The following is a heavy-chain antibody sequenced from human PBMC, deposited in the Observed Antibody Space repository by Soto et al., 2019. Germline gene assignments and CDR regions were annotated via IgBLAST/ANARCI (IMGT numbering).Heavy chain of an antibody. D-gene: IGHD5-18*01. Sequence: SETLSLTCTVSGGSISSSSYYWGWIRQPPGKGLEWIGSIYYSGSTYYNPSLKSRVTISVDTSKNQFSLKLSSVTAADTAVYYCARKTGYSYGAPGGYFDYWGQGTLVTVSS. V-gene: IGHV4-39*01. J-gene: IGHJ4*02. CDR2: IYYSGST. CDR1: GGSISSSSYY. CDR3: ARKTGYSYGAPGGYFDY.